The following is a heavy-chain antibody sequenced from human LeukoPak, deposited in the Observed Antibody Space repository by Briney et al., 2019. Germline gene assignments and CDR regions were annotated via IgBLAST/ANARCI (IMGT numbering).Heavy chain of an antibody. J-gene: IGHJ6*02. V-gene: IGHV3-53*01. D-gene: IGHD3-3*01. CDR2: IYSDGST. CDR3: ARVTTWSGSPMDV. Sequence: GGSLRLSCAASGFTVSSNSINWARQAPGKGLEWVSLIYSDGSTYADSVKGRFTISRDNSKNTVHLQMNSLRAEDTAVYYCARVTTWSGSPMDVWGQGTTVTVSS. CDR1: GFTVSSNS.